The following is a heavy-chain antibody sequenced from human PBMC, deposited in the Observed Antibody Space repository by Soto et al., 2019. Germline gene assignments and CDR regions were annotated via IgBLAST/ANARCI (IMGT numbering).Heavy chain of an antibody. CDR1: GFTFSSYA. CDR3: AKDKATVTTSLGADFDY. V-gene: IGHV3-23*01. Sequence: EVQLLESGGGLVQPGGSLRLSCAASGFTFSSYAMSWVRQAPGKGLEWVSAISGSGGSTYYADSVKGRFTISRDNSKNTLYLQMNSVRAEDTAVYYCAKDKATVTTSLGADFDYWGQGTLVTVSS. J-gene: IGHJ4*02. CDR2: ISGSGGST. D-gene: IGHD4-17*01.